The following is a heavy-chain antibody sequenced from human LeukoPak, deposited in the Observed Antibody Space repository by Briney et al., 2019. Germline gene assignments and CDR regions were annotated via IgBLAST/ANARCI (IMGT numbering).Heavy chain of an antibody. V-gene: IGHV1-2*02. D-gene: IGHD6-25*01. CDR2: INPNSGGA. Sequence: GASVKVSCKASGYTFTSYYMHWVRQAPGQGLEWMGWINPNSGGANFAQNFQGRVTMTRDTSISTVYMELSRLRSDDTAVYYCARDQRLLYYYYYMDVWGKGTTVTVSS. CDR3: ARDQRLLYYYYYMDV. CDR1: GYTFTSYY. J-gene: IGHJ6*03.